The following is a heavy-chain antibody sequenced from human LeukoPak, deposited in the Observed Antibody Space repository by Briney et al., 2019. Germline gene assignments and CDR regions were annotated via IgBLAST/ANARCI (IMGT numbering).Heavy chain of an antibody. V-gene: IGHV4-39*07. J-gene: IGHJ4*02. CDR2: IYYSGST. Sequence: PSETLSLTCTVSGGSISSSSYYWGWIRQPPGKGLEWIGSIYYSGSTYYNPSLKSRVTISVDTSKNQFSLKLSSVTAADTAVYYCARGRYSSSWYVLYYFDYWGQGTLVTVSS. CDR1: GGSISSSSYY. D-gene: IGHD6-13*01. CDR3: ARGRYSSSWYVLYYFDY.